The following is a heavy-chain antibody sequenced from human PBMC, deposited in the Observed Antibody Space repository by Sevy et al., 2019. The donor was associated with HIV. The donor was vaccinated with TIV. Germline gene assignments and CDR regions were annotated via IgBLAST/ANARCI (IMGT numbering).Heavy chain of an antibody. D-gene: IGHD3-22*01. CDR2: FDPEDGRT. CDR1: GYTLSQLS. J-gene: IGHJ4*02. CDR3: ATTKDYYDSSGCPFDY. Sequence: ASVKVSCKVSGYTLSQLSMHWVRQAPGKGLEWVGTFDPEDGRTIYAQTFQRRVTMTEDTSTDTAYMELNSLNSEDTAVYYCATTKDYYDSSGCPFDYWGQGTQVTVSS. V-gene: IGHV1-24*01.